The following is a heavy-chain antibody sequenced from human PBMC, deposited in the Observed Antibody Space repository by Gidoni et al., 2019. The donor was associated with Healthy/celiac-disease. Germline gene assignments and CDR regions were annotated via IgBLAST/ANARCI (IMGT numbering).Heavy chain of an antibody. CDR2: ISGSGGST. Sequence: EVQLLESGGGLVQPGGSLRLSCAASGFTFRSYAMSWVRQAPGKGLEWVSAISGSGGSTYYADSVKGRFTISRDNSKNTLYLQMNSLRAEDTAVYYCAKTRPTTMGRPDYYGMDVWGQGTTVTVSS. CDR1: GFTFRSYA. J-gene: IGHJ6*02. CDR3: AKTRPTTMGRPDYYGMDV. D-gene: IGHD5-12*01. V-gene: IGHV3-23*01.